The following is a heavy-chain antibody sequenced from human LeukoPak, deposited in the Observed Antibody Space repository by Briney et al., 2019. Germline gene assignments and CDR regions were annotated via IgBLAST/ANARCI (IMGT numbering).Heavy chain of an antibody. J-gene: IGHJ5*02. CDR2: INPNSGGT. V-gene: IGHV1-2*02. CDR1: GYTFTGYY. Sequence: ASVKVSCKASGYTFTGYYMHWVRQAPGQGLEWMGWINPNSGGTNYAQKFQGRVTMTRDTSISTAYMELSRLRSDDTAVYYCASGVCVGYCSSTSHEGGHWFDPWGQGTLVTVSS. CDR3: ASGVCVGYCSSTSHEGGHWFDP. D-gene: IGHD2-2*01.